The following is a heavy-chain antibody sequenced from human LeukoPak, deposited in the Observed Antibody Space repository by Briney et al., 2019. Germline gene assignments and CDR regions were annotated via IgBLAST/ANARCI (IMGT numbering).Heavy chain of an antibody. CDR1: GFTFSSYG. CDR3: AKWAVADGRSYYYYYMDV. V-gene: IGHV3-30*18. Sequence: PGGSLRLSCAASGFTFSSYGMHWVRQAPGKGLEWVAVISYDGSNKYYADSVKGRFTISRDNSKNTLYLQMNSLRAGDTAVYYCAKWAVADGRSYYYYYMDVWGKGTTVTVSS. J-gene: IGHJ6*03. CDR2: ISYDGSNK. D-gene: IGHD6-19*01.